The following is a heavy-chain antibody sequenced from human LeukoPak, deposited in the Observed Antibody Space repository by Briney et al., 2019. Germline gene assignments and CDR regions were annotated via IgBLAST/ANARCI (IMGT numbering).Heavy chain of an antibody. CDR3: AKSGLLGTYNWFDS. V-gene: IGHV3-9*01. CDR1: GFTFASYA. D-gene: IGHD2-15*01. J-gene: IGHJ5*01. Sequence: PGRSLRLSCAASGFTFASYAMHWVRHIPGKGLEWVSHISWNSGSIEYADSVKGRFTISRDNAKNFLYLQMDSLRPEDTALYYCAKSGLLGTYNWFDSWGQGTRVVVSS. CDR2: ISWNSGSI.